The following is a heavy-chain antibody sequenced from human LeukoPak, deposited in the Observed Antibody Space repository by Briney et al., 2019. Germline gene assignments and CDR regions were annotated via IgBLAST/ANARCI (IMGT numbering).Heavy chain of an antibody. V-gene: IGHV1-69*01. CDR1: GGTFSSYA. D-gene: IGHD4-23*01. CDR3: ASPRGGEYGGNFVVGYYFDY. CDR2: IIPIFGTA. Sequence: SVKVSCKASGGTFSSYAISWVRQAPGQGLEWMGGIIPIFGTANYAQKFQGRVTITADESTSTAYMELSSLRSEDTAVYYCASPRGGEYGGNFVVGYYFDYWGQGTLVTVSS. J-gene: IGHJ4*02.